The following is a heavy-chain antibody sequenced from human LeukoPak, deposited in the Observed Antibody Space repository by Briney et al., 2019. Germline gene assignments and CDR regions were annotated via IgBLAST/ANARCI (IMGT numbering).Heavy chain of an antibody. V-gene: IGHV4-59*01. Sequence: PSETLSLTCTVSGGSISSYYWSYIRQPPGKGLEWIGYIYYSGSINYNPSLKSRVTISVDTSKNQFSLKLTSLTAADTAVYYCARGSDTFDYWGQGTLVTVSS. CDR2: IYYSGSI. J-gene: IGHJ4*02. CDR3: ARGSDTFDY. D-gene: IGHD3-9*01. CDR1: GGSISSYY.